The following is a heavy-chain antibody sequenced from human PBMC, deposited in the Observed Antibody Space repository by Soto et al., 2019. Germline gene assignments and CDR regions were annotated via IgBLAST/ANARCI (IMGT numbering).Heavy chain of an antibody. CDR2: IIPLFGTA. CDR3: EGPKGSYSSGYYYFDY. D-gene: IGHD6-19*01. J-gene: IGHJ4*02. Sequence: ASVKVSCKTSGGTFSTYAIYWVRQAPGQGLEWMGAIIPLFGTADYAQKFQGRVTITADESTSTAYMELSSLRSEDTAVYYCEGPKGSYSSGYYYFDYWGQGTVVTVSS. CDR1: GGTFSTYA. V-gene: IGHV1-69*13.